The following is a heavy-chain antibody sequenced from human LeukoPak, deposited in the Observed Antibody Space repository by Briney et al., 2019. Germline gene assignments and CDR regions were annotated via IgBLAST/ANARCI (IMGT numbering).Heavy chain of an antibody. Sequence: PGRSLRLSCAASGFTFSSYAMHWVRQAPGKGLEWVAVISYDGSNKYYADSVKGRFTISRDNSKNTLYLQMNSLRAEDTAVYYCASPAGYPDAFDIWGQGTMVTVSS. V-gene: IGHV3-30-3*01. CDR1: GFTFSSYA. D-gene: IGHD3-9*01. CDR2: ISYDGSNK. J-gene: IGHJ3*02. CDR3: ASPAGYPDAFDI.